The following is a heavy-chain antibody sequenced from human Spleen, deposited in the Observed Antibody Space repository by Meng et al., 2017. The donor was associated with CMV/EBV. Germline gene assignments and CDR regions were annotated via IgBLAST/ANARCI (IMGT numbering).Heavy chain of an antibody. CDR2: ISYDGSNK. CDR3: ARSAVVPFDY. V-gene: IGHV3-30-3*01. J-gene: IGHJ4*02. Sequence: VGAWGGVVQPGRSLRLSCAASGFTFSSYAMHWVRQAPGKGLEWVAVISYDGSNKYYADSVKGRFTISRDNSKNTLYLQMNSLRAEDTAVYYCARSAVVPFDYWGQGTLVTVSS. D-gene: IGHD2-15*01. CDR1: GFTFSSYA.